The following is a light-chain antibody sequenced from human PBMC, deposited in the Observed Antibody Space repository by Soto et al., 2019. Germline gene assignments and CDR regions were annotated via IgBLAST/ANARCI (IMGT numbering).Light chain of an antibody. J-gene: IGKJ1*01. V-gene: IGKV1-5*01. CDR2: HAS. CDR3: QQYNSYS. Sequence: DIQMTQSPSTLPASVGDSVTITCRASQSISNWLAWYQKKPGTAPKVLIYHASNLQSGVPSRLSGSGSGTEFTLTISSLQPEDFATYYCQQYNSYSFGQGNTGDLK. CDR1: QSISNW.